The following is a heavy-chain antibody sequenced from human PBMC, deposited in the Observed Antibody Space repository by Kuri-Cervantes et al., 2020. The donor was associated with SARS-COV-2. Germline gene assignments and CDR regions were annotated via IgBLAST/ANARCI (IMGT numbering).Heavy chain of an antibody. J-gene: IGHJ6*02. CDR1: GYTFTSYA. D-gene: IGHD2-2*01. CDR3: ARQVVVPAYGMDV. V-gene: IGHV1-3*01. CDR2: INAGNGNT. Sequence: ASVKVSCKASGYTFTSYAMHWVRQAPGQRLEWMGWINAGNGNTKYSQKFQGRVTITRDTSASTAYMELGRLRSDDTAVYYCARQVVVPAYGMDVWGQGTTVTVSS.